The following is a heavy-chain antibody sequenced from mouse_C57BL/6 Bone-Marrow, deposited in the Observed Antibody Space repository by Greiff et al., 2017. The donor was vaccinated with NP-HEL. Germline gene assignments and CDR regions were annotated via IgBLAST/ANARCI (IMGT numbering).Heavy chain of an antibody. V-gene: IGHV5-6*01. CDR2: ISSGGSYT. CDR3: ERQGDGITFDY. J-gene: IGHJ2*01. D-gene: IGHD2-4*01. Sequence: EVHLVESGGDLVKPGGSLKLSCAASGFTFSSYGMSWVRQTPDKRLEWVATISSGGSYTYYPDSVKGRFTISRDNAKHTLSLQMSSLKSEDTAMYYCERQGDGITFDYWGQGTTLTVSS. CDR1: GFTFSSYG.